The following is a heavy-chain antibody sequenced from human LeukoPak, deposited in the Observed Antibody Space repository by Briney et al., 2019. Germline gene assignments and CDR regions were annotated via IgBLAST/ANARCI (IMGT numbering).Heavy chain of an antibody. CDR2: IRSRVFGGTT. V-gene: IGHV3-49*03. CDR3: TRGTPGSGWHCDS. Sequence: GGSLRLSCTVSGFTFRVYAMSWFRQAPGKGVEWVGFIRSRVFGGTTNYAASVKGRVIISRDESKSIAYLQMNSLQIEDTAVYYCTRGTPGSGWHCDSWGQGTLVTVSS. CDR1: GFTFRVYA. D-gene: IGHD6-19*01. J-gene: IGHJ4*02.